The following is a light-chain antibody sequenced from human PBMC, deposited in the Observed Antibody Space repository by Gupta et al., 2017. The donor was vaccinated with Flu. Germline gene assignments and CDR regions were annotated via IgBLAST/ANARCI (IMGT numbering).Light chain of an antibody. Sequence: EIVLTQSPGTLSLSPGERATLSCRASQSVSSSYLAWYQQKPGQAPRLLIYGASSRATGIPDRFSGSGSGTDFTLTISRLEPEYFAVYYCQQYGSSPTFGGGTKVEIK. CDR3: QQYGSSPT. CDR2: GAS. CDR1: QSVSSSY. V-gene: IGKV3-20*01. J-gene: IGKJ4*01.